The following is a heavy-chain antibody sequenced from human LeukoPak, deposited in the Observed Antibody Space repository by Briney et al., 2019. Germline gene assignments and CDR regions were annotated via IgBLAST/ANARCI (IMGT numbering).Heavy chain of an antibody. CDR3: ASGSIAAAGSGLDY. J-gene: IGHJ4*02. D-gene: IGHD6-13*01. CDR1: GGSISSYY. V-gene: IGHV4-59*01. Sequence: SETLSLTCTVSGGSISSYYWSGLRQPPGKGLEWIGYIYYSGSTNYNPSLKRRVTISVDTSKNQFSLKLSSVTAADTAVYYCASGSIAAAGSGLDYWGQGTLVTVSS. CDR2: IYYSGST.